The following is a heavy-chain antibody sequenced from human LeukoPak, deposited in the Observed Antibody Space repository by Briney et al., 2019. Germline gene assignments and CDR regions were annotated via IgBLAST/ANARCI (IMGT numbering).Heavy chain of an antibody. Sequence: SETLSLTCAVYGGSFSGYYWSWIRQPPGKGLEWIGEINHSGSTNYNPSLKSRVTISVDTSKNQFSLKLSSVTAADTAVYYRARGLRLLWFGELPWFDPWGQGTLVTVSS. CDR2: INHSGST. CDR3: ARGLRLLWFGELPWFDP. V-gene: IGHV4-34*01. CDR1: GGSFSGYY. D-gene: IGHD3-10*01. J-gene: IGHJ5*02.